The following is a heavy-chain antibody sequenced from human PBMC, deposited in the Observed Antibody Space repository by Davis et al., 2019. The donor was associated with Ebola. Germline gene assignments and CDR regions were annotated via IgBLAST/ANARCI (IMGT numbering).Heavy chain of an antibody. J-gene: IGHJ4*02. CDR2: VSAYNGNT. V-gene: IGHV1-18*01. CDR3: ARVAIYCSGGSCYSGSSDY. D-gene: IGHD2-15*01. CDR1: GYTFTTYG. Sequence: ASVKVSCKASGYTFTTYGISWVRQAPGQGLEWMGWVSAYNGNTNYAQKLQGRVTMTTDTSTSTAYMELRSLRSDDTAVYYCARVAIYCSGGSCYSGSSDYWGQGTLVTVSS.